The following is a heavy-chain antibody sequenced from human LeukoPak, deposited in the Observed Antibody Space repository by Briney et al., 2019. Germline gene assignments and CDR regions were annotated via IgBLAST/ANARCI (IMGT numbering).Heavy chain of an antibody. V-gene: IGHV4-59*08. J-gene: IGHJ4*02. CDR3: ARHQGYSYLFDY. D-gene: IGHD5-18*01. Sequence: SETLSLTCTVSGGSLSSYYWSWIRQPPGKGLEWIGYIYYSGRTNYNPSLKSRVTISVDTSKNQFSLKLSSVTAADTAVYYCARHQGYSYLFDYWGQGTLVTVSS. CDR2: IYYSGRT. CDR1: GGSLSSYY.